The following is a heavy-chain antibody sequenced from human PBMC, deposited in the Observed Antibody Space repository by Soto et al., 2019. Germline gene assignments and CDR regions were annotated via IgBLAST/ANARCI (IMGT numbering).Heavy chain of an antibody. J-gene: IGHJ5*02. CDR1: GGTFGNTA. D-gene: IGHD3-3*01. CDR2: IVPLFGTA. Sequence: QVQLVQSGAEVKAPGSSVNVSCKTSGGTFGNTAVTWVRQVPGQGLEWIGGIVPLFGTANYAQKSRGRVMITADGVTSTAYMDVSSLRSDDTAIYYCARDGDPGYSFWSGPLGGGRFDPWGQGTLVTVSS. V-gene: IGHV1-69*12. CDR3: ARDGDPGYSFWSGPLGGGRFDP.